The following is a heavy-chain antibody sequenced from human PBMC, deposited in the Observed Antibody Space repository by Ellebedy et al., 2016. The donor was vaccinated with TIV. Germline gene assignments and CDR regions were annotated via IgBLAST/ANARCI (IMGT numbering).Heavy chain of an antibody. CDR3: VRDDWGPGDY. CDR2: IKEDGSHN. J-gene: IGHJ4*02. CDR1: GFTFSNSW. Sequence: GESLKISCAASGFTFSNSWMSWVRQAPGKGLGWVANIKEDGSHNNYLDSVKGRFTISRDNTKNSLYLQMNSLRADDTAVYHCVRDDWGPGDYWGQGTLVTVSS. V-gene: IGHV3-7*03. D-gene: IGHD7-27*01.